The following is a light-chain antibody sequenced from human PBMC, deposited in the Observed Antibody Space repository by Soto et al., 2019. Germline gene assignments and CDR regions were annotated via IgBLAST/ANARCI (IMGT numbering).Light chain of an antibody. CDR3: PQYCSFTT. V-gene: IGKV3-20*01. Sequence: EIVCTQSPGTLSLSPGERATLSCRASQSVGRSYLAWFQHKPGQAPRHLIYGASSRATGISDRFSGSGSGTDLTVAISRLEPEDFAVYYCPQYCSFTTFGGGTKVEI. J-gene: IGKJ4*01. CDR1: QSVGRSY. CDR2: GAS.